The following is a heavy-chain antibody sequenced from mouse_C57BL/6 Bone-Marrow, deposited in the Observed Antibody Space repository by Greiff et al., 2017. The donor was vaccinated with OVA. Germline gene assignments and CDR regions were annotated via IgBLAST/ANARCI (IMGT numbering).Heavy chain of an antibody. V-gene: IGHV1-19*01. J-gene: IGHJ1*03. Sequence: VQLQQSGPVLVKPGASVKMSCKASGYTFTDYYMNWVKQSHGKSLEWIGVINPYNGGTSYNQKFKGKATLTVDKSSSTAYMELNSLTSEACAVYYGARENYRNWYFDVWGTGTTVTVSS. CDR1: GYTFTDYY. CDR2: INPYNGGT. CDR3: ARENYRNWYFDV. D-gene: IGHD2-12*01.